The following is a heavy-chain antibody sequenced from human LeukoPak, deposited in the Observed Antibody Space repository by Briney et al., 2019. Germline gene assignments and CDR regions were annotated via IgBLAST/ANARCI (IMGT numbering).Heavy chain of an antibody. D-gene: IGHD3-3*01. CDR2: IYYSGST. CDR1: GGSFSGYY. J-gene: IGHJ6*02. CDR3: ARHEDYDFWSGKKYYYGMDV. V-gene: IGHV4-59*08. Sequence: SETLSLTCAVYGGSFSGYYWSWIRQPPGKGLEWIGYIYYSGSTNCNPSLKSRVTISVDTSKNQFSLKLSSVTAADTAVYYCARHEDYDFWSGKKYYYGMDVWGQGTTVTVSS.